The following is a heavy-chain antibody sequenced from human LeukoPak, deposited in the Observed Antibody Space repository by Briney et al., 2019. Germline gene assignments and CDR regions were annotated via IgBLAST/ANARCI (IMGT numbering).Heavy chain of an antibody. J-gene: IGHJ4*02. V-gene: IGHV3-53*01. D-gene: IGHD3-10*01. CDR1: GFTVSSNY. CDR3: ARSGVHGTFDY. CDR2: NYSGANT. Sequence: GGSLRLSSAVSGFTVSSNYMSWVRAAPGRGVGRGSVNYSGANTHYADSVKGRFTISRDNSKNTLYLQINSLRAQDTAVYYCARSGVHGTFDYWGQGTLVTVSS.